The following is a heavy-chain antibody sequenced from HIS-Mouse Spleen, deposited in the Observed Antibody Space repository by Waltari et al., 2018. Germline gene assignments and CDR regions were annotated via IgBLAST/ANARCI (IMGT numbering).Heavy chain of an antibody. V-gene: IGHV4-39*07. CDR1: GCPHSSSSYY. Sequence: QLQLQDSGPGLVKPSATLSLTCTVSGCPHSSSSYYWGLIRPPPGKGLRWIGSIYSSGSTYYNPSLKSRVTISVDTSKNQFSLKLSSVTAADTAVYYCAREIPYSSSWYDWYFDLWGRGTLVTVSS. D-gene: IGHD6-13*01. J-gene: IGHJ2*01. CDR2: IYSSGST. CDR3: AREIPYSSSWYDWYFDL.